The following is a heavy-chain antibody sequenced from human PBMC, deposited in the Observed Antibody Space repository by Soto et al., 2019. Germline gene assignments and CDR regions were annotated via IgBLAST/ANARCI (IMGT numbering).Heavy chain of an antibody. D-gene: IGHD2-15*01. J-gene: IGHJ4*02. V-gene: IGHV1-3*01. CDR1: GYTFTSYA. CDR2: INAGNGNT. CDR3: ARILGYCSGGSCDY. Sequence: QVHLVQSGAEVKKPGASVKVSCKASGYTFTSYAMHWVRQAPGLRLEWMGWINAGNGNTKYSQKFQGRVTITRDTSASTAYMELSSLRSEDTAVYYCARILGYCSGGSCDYWGQGTLVTVSS.